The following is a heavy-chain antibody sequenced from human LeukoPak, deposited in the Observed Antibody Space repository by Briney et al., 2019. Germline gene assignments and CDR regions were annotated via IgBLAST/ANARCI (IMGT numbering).Heavy chain of an antibody. CDR3: ARDIRSGSYFDF. CDR1: SGSISSDAYY. CDR2: IYHGGST. Sequence: PSQTLSLTCTVSSGSISSDAYYWSWIRQPPGKGLEWIGCIYHGGSTYYNPSLKSRVTISVDTSMNQFSLRLTSVNAADTAVYYCARDIRSGSYFDFWGQGTLVTASS. J-gene: IGHJ4*02. V-gene: IGHV4-30-2*01. D-gene: IGHD1-26*01.